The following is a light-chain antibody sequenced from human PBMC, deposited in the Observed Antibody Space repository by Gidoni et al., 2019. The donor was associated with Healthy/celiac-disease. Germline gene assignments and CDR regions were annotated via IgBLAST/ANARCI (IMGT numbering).Light chain of an antibody. CDR1: QSVSSY. CDR3: QQQIT. J-gene: IGKJ3*01. Sequence: EIVLTQSPATLSLSPGERATLSCRASQSVSSYLAWYQQKPGQAPRLLIYDASNRATGSPARFSGSGSGTDFTLTISSLEPEDFAVYYCQQQITFGPGTKVDIK. V-gene: IGKV3-11*01. CDR2: DAS.